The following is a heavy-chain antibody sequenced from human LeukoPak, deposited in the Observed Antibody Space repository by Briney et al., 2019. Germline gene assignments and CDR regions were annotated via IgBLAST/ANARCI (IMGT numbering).Heavy chain of an antibody. D-gene: IGHD3-10*01. J-gene: IGHJ4*02. CDR1: GGTFSSYA. Sequence: SVKVSCKASGGTFSSYAISWVRQAPGQGLEWMGRIIPILGIANYAQKFQGRVTITADKSTSTAYMELSSLRSEDTAVYYCARALYGSGSRFDYWGQGTLVTVSS. CDR3: ARALYGSGSRFDY. CDR2: IIPILGIA. V-gene: IGHV1-69*04.